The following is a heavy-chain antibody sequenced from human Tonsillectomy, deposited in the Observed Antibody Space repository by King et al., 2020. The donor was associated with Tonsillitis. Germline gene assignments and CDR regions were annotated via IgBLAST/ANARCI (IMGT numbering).Heavy chain of an antibody. D-gene: IGHD4-11*01. V-gene: IGHV3-23*04. CDR1: GFTFSNYA. CDR2: VSGSVGST. J-gene: IGHJ4*02. CDR3: AKDLMTTVTSLNSAAIDH. Sequence: VQLVESGGGSVQPGGSLRLSCAASGFTFSNYAMNWVRQAPGKGLEWVSGVSGSVGSTYYADSVKGRFTVSRDISKNTLFLQMNSPRAEDTAVYYCAKDLMTTVTSLNSAAIDHWGQGTLVTVSS.